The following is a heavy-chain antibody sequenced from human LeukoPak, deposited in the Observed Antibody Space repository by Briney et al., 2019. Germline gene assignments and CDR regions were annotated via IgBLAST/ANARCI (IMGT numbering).Heavy chain of an antibody. D-gene: IGHD3-3*01. V-gene: IGHV4-30-4*07. Sequence: PSETLSLTCAVSGGSISSGGYSWSWIRQPPGNGLEWIGYIYYSGSTYYNPSRKSRVTISVDTSKNQFSLKLSSVTAADTAVYYCARGYYDFWSGYPAYDYWGQGTLVTVSS. J-gene: IGHJ4*02. CDR3: ARGYYDFWSGYPAYDY. CDR2: IYYSGST. CDR1: GGSISSGGYS.